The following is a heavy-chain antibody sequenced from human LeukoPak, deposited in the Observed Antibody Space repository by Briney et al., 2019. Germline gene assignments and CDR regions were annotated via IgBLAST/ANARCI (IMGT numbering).Heavy chain of an antibody. Sequence: SETLSLTCTVSGGSISSYYWSWIRQPPGKGLEWIGYIYYSGSTNYNPSLKSRVTISVDTSKNQFSLKLSSVTAADTAVYYCARYHSTPYSSGWYGWFDPWGQGTLVTVSS. CDR3: ARYHSTPYSSGWYGWFDP. CDR1: GGSISSYY. V-gene: IGHV4-59*08. J-gene: IGHJ5*02. D-gene: IGHD6-19*01. CDR2: IYYSGST.